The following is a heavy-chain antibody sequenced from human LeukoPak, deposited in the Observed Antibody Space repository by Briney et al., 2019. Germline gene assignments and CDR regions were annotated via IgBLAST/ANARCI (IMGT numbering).Heavy chain of an antibody. V-gene: IGHV3-23*01. D-gene: IGHD6-19*01. CDR2: ISGSGGST. Sequence: GGSLRLSCAASGFTFSSYAISWVRQAPGKGLEWVSAISGSGGSTYYADSGKGRFTISRDKSKNTLYLQMNSLRAEDTAVYYCAKSSIAVARKGYFDYWGQGTLVTVSS. CDR3: AKSSIAVARKGYFDY. J-gene: IGHJ4*02. CDR1: GFTFSSYA.